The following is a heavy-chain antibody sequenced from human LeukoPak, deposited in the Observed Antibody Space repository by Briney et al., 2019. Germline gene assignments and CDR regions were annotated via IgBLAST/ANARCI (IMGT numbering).Heavy chain of an antibody. CDR3: ARDGPGNDYDFWSGYDFDY. J-gene: IGHJ4*02. D-gene: IGHD3-3*01. CDR2: IIPIFGTA. V-gene: IGHV1-69*13. CDR1: GGTFSSYA. Sequence: ASVKVSCKASGGTFSSYAISWVRQAPGQGLEWMGRIIPIFGTANYAQKFQGRVTITADESTSTAYMELSSLRSEDTAVYYCARDGPGNDYDFWSGYDFDYWGQGTLVTVSS.